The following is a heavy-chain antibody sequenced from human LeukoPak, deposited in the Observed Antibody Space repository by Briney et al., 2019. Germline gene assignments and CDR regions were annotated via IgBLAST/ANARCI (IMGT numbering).Heavy chain of an antibody. Sequence: GGSLRLSCAASEFIFSDYAMGWVRQAPGKGLEWVSTIDKTTYPTFYADSVKGRFTTSRDNSKNTLYLQMNSLRTEDTAVYFCAEFEGATIPGWFNDYWGQGILVTVSS. CDR3: AEFEGATIPGWFNDY. D-gene: IGHD6-19*01. J-gene: IGHJ4*02. V-gene: IGHV3-23*05. CDR2: IDKTTYPT. CDR1: EFIFSDYA.